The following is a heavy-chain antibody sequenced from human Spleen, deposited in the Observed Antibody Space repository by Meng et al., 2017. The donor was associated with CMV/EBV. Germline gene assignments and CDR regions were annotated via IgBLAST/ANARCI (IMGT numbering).Heavy chain of an antibody. CDR2: IYTSGST. J-gene: IGHJ4*02. Sequence: QVQLQESGPGLVKPSQTLSLTCTVSGGSISSGDYYWSWIRQPAGKGLEWIGRIYTSGSTNYNPSLKSRVTMSVDTSKNQFSLKLSSVTAADTAVYYCARGGSSSAVDYWGQGTLVTVSS. D-gene: IGHD6-6*01. V-gene: IGHV4-61*02. CDR1: GGSISSGDYY. CDR3: ARGGSSSAVDY.